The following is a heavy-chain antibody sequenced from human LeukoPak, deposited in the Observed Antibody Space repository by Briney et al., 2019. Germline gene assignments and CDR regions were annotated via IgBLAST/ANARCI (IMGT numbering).Heavy chain of an antibody. CDR1: GGSISSGGYY. J-gene: IGHJ5*02. D-gene: IGHD3-10*01. CDR2: IYHSGST. Sequence: SETLSLTCAVSGGSISSGGYYWSWIRQPPGKGLEWIGYIYHSGSTYYNPSLKSRVTISVDRSKNQFSLKLSSVTAADTAVYYCARQRRLLWFGESLNWFDPWGQGTLVTVSS. V-gene: IGHV4-30-2*01. CDR3: ARQRRLLWFGESLNWFDP.